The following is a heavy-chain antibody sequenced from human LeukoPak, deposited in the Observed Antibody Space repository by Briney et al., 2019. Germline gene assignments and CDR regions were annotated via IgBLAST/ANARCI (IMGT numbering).Heavy chain of an antibody. J-gene: IGHJ5*02. V-gene: IGHV1-2*02. CDR3: ARVVVVAAVRDNWFDP. CDR1: GYTFTGYH. Sequence: ASVKVSCKASGYTFTGYHMHWVRQAPGQGLEWMGWINPNSGGTNYAQKFQGRVTMTRDTSISTAYMELSRLRSDDTAVYYCARVVVVAAVRDNWFDPWGQGTLVTVSS. D-gene: IGHD2-15*01. CDR2: INPNSGGT.